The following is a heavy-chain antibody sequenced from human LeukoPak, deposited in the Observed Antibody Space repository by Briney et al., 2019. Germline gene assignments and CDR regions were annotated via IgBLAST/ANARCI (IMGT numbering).Heavy chain of an antibody. D-gene: IGHD3-16*02. Sequence: SETLSLTCAVYGGSFSGYYGSWIRQPPGKGLEWIGEINHSGSTNYNPSLKSRVTISVDTSKNQFSLKLSSVTAADTAVYYCARAQARYYDYVWGSYRPYKYFDYWGQGTLVTVSS. CDR2: INHSGST. CDR3: ARAQARYYDYVWGSYRPYKYFDY. V-gene: IGHV4-34*01. CDR1: GGSFSGYY. J-gene: IGHJ4*02.